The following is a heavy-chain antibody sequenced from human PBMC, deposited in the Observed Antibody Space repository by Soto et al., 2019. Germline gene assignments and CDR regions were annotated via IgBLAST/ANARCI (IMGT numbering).Heavy chain of an antibody. D-gene: IGHD3-10*01. Sequence: ASVKVSCKVSGYTLTELSMHWVRQAPGKGLEWMGGFDPEDGETIYAQKFQGRVTMTEDTSTDTAYMELSSLRAEDTAVYYCARDGSKVYYYGMDVWGQGTTVTVSS. CDR2: FDPEDGET. J-gene: IGHJ6*02. CDR1: GYTLTELS. V-gene: IGHV1-24*01. CDR3: ARDGSKVYYYGMDV.